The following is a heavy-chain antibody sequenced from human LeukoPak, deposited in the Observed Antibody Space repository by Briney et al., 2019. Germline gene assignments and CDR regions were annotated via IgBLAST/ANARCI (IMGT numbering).Heavy chain of an antibody. CDR2: IRSKANSYAT. CDR3: TSPGEVVDH. J-gene: IGHJ4*02. D-gene: IGHD4-17*01. V-gene: IGHV3-73*01. CDR1: GFTFIGSA. Sequence: GGSLRLYCAASGFTFIGSAMHWVRQASGKGLEWVGRIRSKANSYATAYAASVKGIFTISRDDSKNTAYLQMNSLKTEDTAVYYCTSPGEVVDHWGQGTLVTVSS.